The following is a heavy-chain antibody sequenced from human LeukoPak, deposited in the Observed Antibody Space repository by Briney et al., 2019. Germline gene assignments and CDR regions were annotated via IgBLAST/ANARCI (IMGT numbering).Heavy chain of an antibody. CDR3: ARKPIINTAWYYFDY. CDR2: VYYSGSA. D-gene: IGHD1-14*01. V-gene: IGHV4-39*07. CDR1: GGSVGSGTYY. Sequence: SETLSLTCTVSGGSVGSGTYYWSWIRQSPGKGLEWIGNVYYSGSAYYNPSLKSRVTMSVDTSKNQFSLKLSPVTAADTAVYYCARKPIINTAWYYFDYWGQGTLVTVSS. J-gene: IGHJ4*02.